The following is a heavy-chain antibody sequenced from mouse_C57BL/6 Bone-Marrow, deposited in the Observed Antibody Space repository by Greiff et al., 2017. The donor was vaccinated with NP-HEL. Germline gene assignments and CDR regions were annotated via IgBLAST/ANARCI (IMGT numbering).Heavy chain of an antibody. CDR3: ARRLLRYWYFDV. V-gene: IGHV1-69*01. Sequence: QVQLKQPGAELVMPGASVKLSCKASGYTFTSYWMHWVKQRPGQGLEWIGEIDPSDSYTNYNQKFKGKSTLTVDKSSSTAYMQLSSLTSEDSAVYYCARRLLRYWYFDVWGTGTTVTVSS. CDR1: GYTFTSYW. CDR2: IDPSDSYT. D-gene: IGHD1-1*01. J-gene: IGHJ1*03.